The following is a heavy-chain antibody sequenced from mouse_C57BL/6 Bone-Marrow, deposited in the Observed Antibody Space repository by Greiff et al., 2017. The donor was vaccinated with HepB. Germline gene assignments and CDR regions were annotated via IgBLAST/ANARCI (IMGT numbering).Heavy chain of an antibody. CDR3: VTDGTWFAY. Sequence: EVQLQESGGGLVQPKGSLKLSCAASGFSFNTYAMNWVRQAPGKGLEWVARIRSKSNNYATYYADSVKDRFTISRDDSESMLYLQMNNLKTEDTAMYYCVTDGTWFAYWGQGTLVTVSA. CDR1: GFSFNTYA. D-gene: IGHD2-3*01. J-gene: IGHJ3*01. CDR2: IRSKSNNYAT. V-gene: IGHV10-1*01.